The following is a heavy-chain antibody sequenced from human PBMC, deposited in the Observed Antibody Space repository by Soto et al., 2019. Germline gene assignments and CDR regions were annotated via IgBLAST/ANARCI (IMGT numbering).Heavy chain of an antibody. V-gene: IGHV4-34*01. CDR3: ARALRRWEFNRFDP. D-gene: IGHD1-26*01. J-gene: IGHJ5*02. CDR1: GGSFSGYY. Sequence: SETLSLSCAVYGGSFSGYYWSWIRQPPGKGLEWIGEINHSGSTNYNPSLKSRVTISVDTSKNQFSLKLSSVTAADTAVYYCARALRRWEFNRFDPWGQGTLVTVS. CDR2: INHSGST.